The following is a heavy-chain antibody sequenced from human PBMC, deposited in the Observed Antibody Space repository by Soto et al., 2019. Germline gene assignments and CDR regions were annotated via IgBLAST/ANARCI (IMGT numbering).Heavy chain of an antibody. J-gene: IGHJ5*02. V-gene: IGHV4-31*03. Sequence: PSETLSLTCTVSGGSISSGGYYWSWIRQHPGKGLEWIGYIYYSGSTYYNPSLKSRVTISVDTSKNQFSLKLSSVTAADTAVYYCARDGYGSGSYYNLGPWGQGTLVTVSS. CDR1: GGSISSGGYY. CDR2: IYYSGST. CDR3: ARDGYGSGSYYNLGP. D-gene: IGHD3-10*01.